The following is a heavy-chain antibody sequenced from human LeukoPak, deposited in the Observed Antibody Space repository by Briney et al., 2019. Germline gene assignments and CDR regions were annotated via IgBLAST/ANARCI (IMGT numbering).Heavy chain of an antibody. Sequence: SPGGSLRLSCAASGFTFSSYSMNWVRQALGKGLEWVSSISSSSSYIYYADSVKGRFTISRDNAKNSLYLQMNSLRAEDTAVYYCARGKPTVTTNAPNAFDIWGQGTMVTVSS. CDR2: ISSSSSYI. CDR1: GFTFSSYS. CDR3: ARGKPTVTTNAPNAFDI. V-gene: IGHV3-21*01. J-gene: IGHJ3*02. D-gene: IGHD4-17*01.